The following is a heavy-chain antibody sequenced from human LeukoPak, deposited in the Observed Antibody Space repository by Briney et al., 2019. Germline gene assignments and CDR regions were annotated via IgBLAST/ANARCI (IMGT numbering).Heavy chain of an antibody. V-gene: IGHV1-18*01. D-gene: IGHD3-22*01. CDR2: ISGYNGNT. J-gene: IGHJ3*02. Sequence: ASVKVSCKASGYTFTRYGISWVRQAPGQGLEWMGWISGYNGNTNYAQKLQGRVTMTTDTSTSTAYMELRSLRSDDTAVYYCARELYESSGYYYDVFDIWGQGTMITVSS. CDR3: ARELYESSGYYYDVFDI. CDR1: GYTFTRYG.